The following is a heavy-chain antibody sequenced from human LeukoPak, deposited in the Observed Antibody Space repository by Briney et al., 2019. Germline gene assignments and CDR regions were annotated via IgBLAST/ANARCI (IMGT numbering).Heavy chain of an antibody. CDR3: ARGYYDILTGSYYYYGMDV. CDR1: GGSVSSGSYY. CDR2: IYYSGST. J-gene: IGHJ6*02. D-gene: IGHD3-9*01. V-gene: IGHV4-61*01. Sequence: PSETLSLTCTVSGGSVSSGSYYWSWIRQPPGKGLEWIGYIYYSGSTNYNPSLKSRVTISVDTSKNQFSLKLSSVTAADTAVYYCARGYYDILTGSYYYYGMDVWGQGTTVTVSS.